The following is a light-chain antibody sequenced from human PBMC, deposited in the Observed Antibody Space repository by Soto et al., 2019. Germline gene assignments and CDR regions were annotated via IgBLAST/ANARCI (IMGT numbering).Light chain of an antibody. CDR3: QRYGSSPPP. Sequence: EIVLTQSPGTLSLSPGERATLSCRASQTVTNNYIAWYQQRPGQAPRLLFYEASTRATGIPDRFSGSGSGTDFTLTIIRLEPEDFAVYYCQRYGSSPPPFGPGTRVDFK. J-gene: IGKJ3*01. CDR2: EAS. V-gene: IGKV3-20*01. CDR1: QTVTNNY.